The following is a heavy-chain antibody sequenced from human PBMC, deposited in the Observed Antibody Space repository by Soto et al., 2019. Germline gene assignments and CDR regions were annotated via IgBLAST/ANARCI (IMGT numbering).Heavy chain of an antibody. Sequence: QVPLVESGGGVVQPGTSLRLSCAPSGFTFSRYGMHWVRQAPGKGLEWVAVIWYDGSKQYYADSVEGRFTISRDNSKNTLFLQMNSLRAEDTAVYYCARDPGVTNYYFDYWGQGTLVTVSS. CDR3: ARDPGVTNYYFDY. V-gene: IGHV3-33*01. CDR2: IWYDGSKQ. D-gene: IGHD3-3*01. J-gene: IGHJ4*02. CDR1: GFTFSRYG.